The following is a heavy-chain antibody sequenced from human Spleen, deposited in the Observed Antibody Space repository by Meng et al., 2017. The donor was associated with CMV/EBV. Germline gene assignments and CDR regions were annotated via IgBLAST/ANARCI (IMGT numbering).Heavy chain of an antibody. J-gene: IGHJ3*02. V-gene: IGHV4-31*02. CDR2: INYSLST. CDR1: GFSFSSYE. Sequence: SCAASGFSFSSYEMNWVRQHPGKGLEWIGYINYSLSTYYNPSLKSRVTISADTSKNQFSLKLSSVTAADTAVYYCARMLGQGALDIWGQGTVVTVSS. CDR3: ARMLGQGALDI. D-gene: IGHD2-8*01.